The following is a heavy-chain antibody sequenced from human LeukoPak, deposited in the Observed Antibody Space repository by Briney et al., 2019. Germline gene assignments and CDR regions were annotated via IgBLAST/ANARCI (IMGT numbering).Heavy chain of an antibody. J-gene: IGHJ4*02. CDR3: ARGGAARPDF. D-gene: IGHD6-6*01. CDR2: IRYDGYKK. CDR1: GFTFSSYG. V-gene: IGHV3-30*02. Sequence: GGSLGLSCAASGFTFSSYGMHWVRRAPGQGLEWVAFIRYDGYKKYYADSVKGRFTISRDNSKNTLYLQMNSLRVEDTAVYYCARGGAARPDFWGQGTLVTVSS.